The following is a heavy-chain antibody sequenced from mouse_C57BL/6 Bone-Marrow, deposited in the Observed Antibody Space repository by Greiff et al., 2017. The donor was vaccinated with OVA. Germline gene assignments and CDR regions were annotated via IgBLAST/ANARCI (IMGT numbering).Heavy chain of an antibody. V-gene: IGHV5-4*01. CDR2: ISDGGSYT. D-gene: IGHD1-1*01. Sequence: DVKLVESGGGLVKPGGSLKLSCAASGFTFSSYAMSWVRQTPEKRLEWVATISDGGSYTYYPDNVKGRFTISRDNAKNNLYLQMSHLKSEDTAMYYCAREVVATNFDYWGQGTTLTVSS. CDR3: AREVVATNFDY. J-gene: IGHJ2*01. CDR1: GFTFSSYA.